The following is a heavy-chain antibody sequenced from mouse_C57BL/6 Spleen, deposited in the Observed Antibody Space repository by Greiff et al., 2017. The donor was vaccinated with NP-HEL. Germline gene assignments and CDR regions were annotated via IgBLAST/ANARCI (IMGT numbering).Heavy chain of an antibody. Sequence: QVQLQQPGAELVKPGASVKVSCKASGYTFTSYWMHWVKQRPGQGLEWIGEIDPSDSYTNYNQKFKGKATLTVDTSSSTAYMQLSSLTSEDSAVYYCARRPSYDYDAMDYWGQGTSVTVSS. V-gene: IGHV1-69*02. J-gene: IGHJ4*01. D-gene: IGHD2-10*01. CDR1: GYTFTSYW. CDR3: ARRPSYDYDAMDY. CDR2: IDPSDSYT.